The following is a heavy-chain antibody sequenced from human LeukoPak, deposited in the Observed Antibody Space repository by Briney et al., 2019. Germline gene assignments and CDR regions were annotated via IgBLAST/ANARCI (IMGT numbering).Heavy chain of an antibody. J-gene: IGHJ3*02. CDR1: GYRFTTYW. CDR2: LNPGDSDI. D-gene: IGHD2-2*01. CDR3: ARHVSSSRVAFDI. V-gene: IGHV5-51*01. Sequence: GESLKISCEVYGYRFTTYWLGWVRQMPGKGLEWMGTLNPGDSDIRYSPSFQGQVTISADKSISTAYLQWSSLKASDTAMYYCARHVSSSRVAFDIWGQGTMVTVSS.